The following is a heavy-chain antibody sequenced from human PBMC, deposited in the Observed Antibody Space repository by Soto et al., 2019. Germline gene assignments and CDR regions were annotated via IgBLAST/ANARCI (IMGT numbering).Heavy chain of an antibody. Sequence: PGGSLRLSCAASGFTFSSYGMHWVRQAPGKGLEWVAVIWYDGSNKYYADSVKGRFTISRDNSKNTLYLQMNSLRAEDTAVYYCAREVTGATIFGXVIIGPFPDHYYYGMDVWGQGTTVTVSS. CDR1: GFTFSSYG. V-gene: IGHV3-33*01. CDR3: AREVTGATIFGXVIIGPFPDHYYYGMDV. CDR2: IWYDGSNK. J-gene: IGHJ6*02. D-gene: IGHD3-3*01.